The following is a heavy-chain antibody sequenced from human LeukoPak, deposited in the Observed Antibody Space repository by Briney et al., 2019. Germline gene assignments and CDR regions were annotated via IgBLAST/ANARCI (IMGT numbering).Heavy chain of an antibody. CDR2: ISYDGSNK. V-gene: IGHV3-30-3*01. CDR3: ARARPFTMVRGVDFDY. CDR1: GFTFSSYA. D-gene: IGHD3-10*01. J-gene: IGHJ4*02. Sequence: GGSLRLSCAASGFTFSSYAMHWVRQAPGKGLEWVAVISYDGSNKYYADSVKGRFTISRDNSKNTLYLQMNSLRAEDTAVYYCARARPFTMVRGVDFDYWGQGTLVTVSS.